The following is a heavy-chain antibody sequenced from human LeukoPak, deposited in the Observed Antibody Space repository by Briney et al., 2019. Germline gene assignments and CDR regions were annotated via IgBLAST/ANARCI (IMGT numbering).Heavy chain of an antibody. CDR3: AKQGFGC. J-gene: IGHJ4*02. CDR1: GFTLSSYA. V-gene: IGHV3-23*01. CDR2: IRGSADNT. Sequence: PGGSLRLSCTASGFTLSSYAMSWVRQAPGEGLEWVSTIRGSADNTNYADAVKGRFTISRDNSKNTMYLQMNSLRAEDTAVYYCAKQGFGCWGQGTLVTVSS.